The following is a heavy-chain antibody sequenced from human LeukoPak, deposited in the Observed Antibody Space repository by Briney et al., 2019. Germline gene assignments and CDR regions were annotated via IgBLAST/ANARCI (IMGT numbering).Heavy chain of an antibody. J-gene: IGHJ4*02. V-gene: IGHV3-7*01. CDR2: INQGGGEK. CDR3: ARDGGVLGKFDY. D-gene: IGHD3-3*01. Sequence: PGGSLRLSCATSGFTFSSFWMSWVRQAPGKGLEWVANINQGGGEKNYVDSVKGRFTISRDSAKSSLYLQMNSLRAEDTAVYYCARDGGVLGKFDYWGQGTLVTVSS. CDR1: GFTFSSFW.